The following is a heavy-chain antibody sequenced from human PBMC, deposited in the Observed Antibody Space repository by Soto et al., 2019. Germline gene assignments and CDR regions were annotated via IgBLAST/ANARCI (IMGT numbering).Heavy chain of an antibody. D-gene: IGHD2-2*01. V-gene: IGHV3-23*01. J-gene: IGHJ4*01. CDR2: ISGNSGYI. CDR3: QGILRIIVPTDQRLY. CDR1: GCTFSSYS. Sequence: GGSLRLSCAASGCTFSSYSMSWGRQAPGKGLEWVSAISGNSGYIYYADSVKGRSTITRDNSQNGLYLQMNSLRAEDTAVYYCQGILRIIVPTDQRLYWCHGT.